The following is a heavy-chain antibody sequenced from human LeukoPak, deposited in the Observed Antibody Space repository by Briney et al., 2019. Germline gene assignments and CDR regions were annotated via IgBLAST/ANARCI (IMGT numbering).Heavy chain of an antibody. J-gene: IGHJ6*02. CDR1: GFTVVNNY. CDR3: ARGGRTTWHGMDV. CDR2: IYSGGST. Sequence: GGSLRLSCAASGFTVVNNYMSWVRQAPGKGLEWVSLIYSGGSTYYADSVKGRFTIFRDSSKNTLYLQMNSLRAEDTAVCYCARGGRTTWHGMDVWGQGTTVTVSS. V-gene: IGHV3-66*01. D-gene: IGHD4-17*01.